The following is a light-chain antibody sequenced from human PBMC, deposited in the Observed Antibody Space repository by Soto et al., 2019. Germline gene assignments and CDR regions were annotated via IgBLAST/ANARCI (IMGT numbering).Light chain of an antibody. J-gene: IGKJ1*01. CDR2: DAS. CDR3: QQRSNWPPTWT. CDR1: QSVYSY. Sequence: EIVLTQSPATLSLSPGERATLSCRASQSVYSYLAWYQQKPGQAPRLLIYDASKKATGIPARFSGSGSGTEFTLTISSLEPEDFAVYYCQQRSNWPPTWTFGQGTKVEIK. V-gene: IGKV3-11*01.